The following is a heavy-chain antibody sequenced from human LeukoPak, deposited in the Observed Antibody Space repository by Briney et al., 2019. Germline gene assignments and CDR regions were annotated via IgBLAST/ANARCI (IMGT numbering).Heavy chain of an antibody. CDR3: ARVDCSGGSCYYIDC. J-gene: IGHJ4*02. D-gene: IGHD2-15*01. Sequence: SETLSLTCTVSGGSISSYYWSWIRQPPGKGLEWIGYVYYSGSTNYNPSLKSRVTISADTSKNQFSLKLRSVTAADTAVYYCARVDCSGGSCYYIDCWGQGTLVTVSS. CDR1: GGSISSYY. V-gene: IGHV4-59*08. CDR2: VYYSGST.